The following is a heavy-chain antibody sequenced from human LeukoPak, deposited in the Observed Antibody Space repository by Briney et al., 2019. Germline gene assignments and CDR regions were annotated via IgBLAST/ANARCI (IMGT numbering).Heavy chain of an antibody. CDR1: GFTFSSYW. D-gene: IGHD3-10*01. CDR3: ARRNQKQIWFGELQSYYFDY. Sequence: GGSLRLSCAASGFTFSSYWMSWVRQAPGKGLEWVANIKQDGSERYYVDSVKGRFTIYRDNAKNSLYLQMNSLRAEDTAVYYCARRNQKQIWFGELQSYYFDYWGQGTLVTVSS. J-gene: IGHJ4*02. CDR2: IKQDGSER. V-gene: IGHV3-7*01.